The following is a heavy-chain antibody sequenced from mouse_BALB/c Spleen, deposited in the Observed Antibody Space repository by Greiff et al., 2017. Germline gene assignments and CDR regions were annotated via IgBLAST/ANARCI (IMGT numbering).Heavy chain of an antibody. V-gene: IGHV1-63*01. CDR1: GYAFTNYW. J-gene: IGHJ2*01. Sequence: QVQLQQSGAELVRPGTSVKISCKASGYAFTNYWLGWVKQRPGHGLEWIGDIYPGSGNTYYNEKFKGKATLTADKSSSTAYMQLSSLTSEDSAVYFCARRGLGREFDYWGQGTTLTVSS. CDR3: ARRGLGREFDY. D-gene: IGHD4-1*01. CDR2: IYPGSGNT.